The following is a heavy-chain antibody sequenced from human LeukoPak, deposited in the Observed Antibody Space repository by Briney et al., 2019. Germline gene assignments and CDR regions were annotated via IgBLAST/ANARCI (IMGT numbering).Heavy chain of an antibody. CDR1: GFTFSSYL. J-gene: IGHJ4*02. CDR2: INSDGSST. CDR3: ARDGYVVYDY. V-gene: IGHV3-74*01. Sequence: PGGSLRLSCAASGFTFSSYLMHWVRQAPGKGLEWVSRINSDGSSTCYADSVKGRFTISRDTAKNTLYLQMNSLRPEETAVYYCARDGYVVYDYWGQGTLVTVSS. D-gene: IGHD5/OR15-5a*01.